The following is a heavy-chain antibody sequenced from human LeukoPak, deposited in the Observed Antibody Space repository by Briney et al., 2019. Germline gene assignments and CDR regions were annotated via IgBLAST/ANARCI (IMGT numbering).Heavy chain of an antibody. V-gene: IGHV3-21*01. CDR3: ARRQQPTGGYYYGMDV. J-gene: IGHJ6*02. CDR1: GFSVSNNY. Sequence: GGSLRLSCAASGFSVSNNYMSWVRQAPGKGLEWVSSISSSSSYIYYADSVKGRFTISRDNAKNSLYLQMNSLRAEDTAVYYCARRQQPTGGYYYGMDVWGQGTTVTVSS. D-gene: IGHD6-13*01. CDR2: ISSSSSYI.